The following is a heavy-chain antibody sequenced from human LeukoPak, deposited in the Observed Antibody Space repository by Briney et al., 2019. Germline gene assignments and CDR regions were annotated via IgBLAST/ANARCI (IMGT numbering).Heavy chain of an antibody. J-gene: IGHJ4*02. CDR3: ARVDYTVSPPYYFDY. CDR2: IYYRGST. D-gene: IGHD4-17*01. CDR1: GGSISTYY. Sequence: PLETLSLTCTVSGGSISTYYWSWIRQPPGKRLEWIGYIYYRGSTNYNPSLKSRVTISVDTSKNQFSLKVTYVNAADTAVYYCARVDYTVSPPYYFDYWGQGTLVTVSS. V-gene: IGHV4-59*01.